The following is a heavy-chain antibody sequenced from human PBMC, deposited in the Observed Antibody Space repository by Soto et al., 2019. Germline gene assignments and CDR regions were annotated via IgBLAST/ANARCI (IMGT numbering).Heavy chain of an antibody. V-gene: IGHV1-24*01. CDR3: ATYDFWSGYWFDP. CDR1: GYTLTELS. Sequence: ASVKVSCKVSGYTLTELSMHWVRQSPGKGLEWMGGFDPEDGETIYAQKFQGRVTMTEDTSTDTAYMELSSLRSEDTAVYYCATYDFWSGYWFDPWGQGTLVTVSS. D-gene: IGHD3-3*01. CDR2: FDPEDGET. J-gene: IGHJ5*02.